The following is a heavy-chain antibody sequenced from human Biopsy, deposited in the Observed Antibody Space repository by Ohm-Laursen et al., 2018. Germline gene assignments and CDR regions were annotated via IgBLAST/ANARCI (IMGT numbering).Heavy chain of an antibody. CDR3: AREAAIIDPRTRAFDY. D-gene: IGHD6-25*01. Sequence: PSDTLSLTCTVSGGSISSDYWSWIRQTPGKGLEWIGYIYYSGSTNYNPSLKSRVTISVDTSKNQFSLRLRSVTAADTAVYYCAREAAIIDPRTRAFDYWGQGTLVTVSS. CDR1: GGSISSDY. CDR2: IYYSGST. V-gene: IGHV4-59*01. J-gene: IGHJ4*02.